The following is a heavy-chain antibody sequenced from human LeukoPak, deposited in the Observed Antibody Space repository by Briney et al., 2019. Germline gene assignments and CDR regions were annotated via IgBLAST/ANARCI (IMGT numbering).Heavy chain of an antibody. Sequence: GSLRLSCAASGFTFNKAWMSWIRQPPGKALEWIGYLSGTGSTNYNPSLKSRVTISADTPKKQLSLKVRSVTAADTAVYYCVRAWGETRYYYYGLDVWGQGTTVTVSS. D-gene: IGHD1-26*01. CDR1: GFTFNKAW. CDR2: LSGTGST. J-gene: IGHJ6*02. CDR3: VRAWGETRYYYYGLDV. V-gene: IGHV4-59*01.